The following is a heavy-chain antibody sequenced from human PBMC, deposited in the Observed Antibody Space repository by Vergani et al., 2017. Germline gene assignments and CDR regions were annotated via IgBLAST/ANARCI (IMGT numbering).Heavy chain of an antibody. V-gene: IGHV4-38-2*01. CDR2: IYRTGRT. J-gene: IGHJ4*02. CDR3: ARRSGIVYDIFSGTQYFFDF. Sequence: QVQLQESGPGLVKPSETLSLTCAVSGFSIDNGYYWDWIRQPPGKGLEWIGSIYRTGRTHFNTSLKSRVTISVDTSNNHFSLRINSLTAADTAVYYCARRSGIVYDIFSGTQYFFDFWGQGTLVTVSS. CDR1: GFSIDNGYY. D-gene: IGHD3-9*01.